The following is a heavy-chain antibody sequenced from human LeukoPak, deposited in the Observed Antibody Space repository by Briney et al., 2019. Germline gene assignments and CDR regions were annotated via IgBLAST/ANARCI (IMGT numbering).Heavy chain of an antibody. J-gene: IGHJ4*02. Sequence: GGSLRLSCAASEFTFSSYGMHWVRQAPGKGLEWVAFIRYDGSNKYYADSVKGRFTISRDNSKNTLYLQMNSLRAEDTAVYYCAKGGYSYDSSGHNYFDYWGQGTLVTVSS. CDR1: EFTFSSYG. CDR3: AKGGYSYDSSGHNYFDY. CDR2: IRYDGSNK. V-gene: IGHV3-30*02. D-gene: IGHD3-22*01.